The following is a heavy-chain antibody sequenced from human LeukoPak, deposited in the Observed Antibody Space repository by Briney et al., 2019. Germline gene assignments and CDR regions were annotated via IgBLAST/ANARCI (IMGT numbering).Heavy chain of an antibody. D-gene: IGHD2-8*01. CDR3: AREGYCTNGVCYTAFDI. CDR2: INRSGST. Sequence: SETLSLSCTVSRGSISGYYGSWIREPAGKGLECIGRINRSGSTNYTTSVKSRVTISVDKSKNPFSLKLSSLTAADTAVYYCAREGYCTNGVCYTAFDIWGQGTMVTVSS. CDR1: RGSISGYY. V-gene: IGHV4-4*07. J-gene: IGHJ3*02.